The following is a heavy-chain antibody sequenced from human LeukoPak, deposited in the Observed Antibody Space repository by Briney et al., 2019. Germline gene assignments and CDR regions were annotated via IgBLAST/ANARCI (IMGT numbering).Heavy chain of an antibody. CDR1: GVSIRSHY. J-gene: IGHJ4*02. V-gene: IGHV4-59*11. D-gene: IGHD7-27*01. CDR2: ISYSGST. Sequence: PSETLSLTCTVSGVSIRSHYWIWIRQPPGKGLEWIRHISYSGSTNYNPSLKSRVTISVDTSKNQFSLGLSSVTAADTAVYYCARDGEGDEGWDYWGQGTLVTVSS. CDR3: ARDGEGDEGWDY.